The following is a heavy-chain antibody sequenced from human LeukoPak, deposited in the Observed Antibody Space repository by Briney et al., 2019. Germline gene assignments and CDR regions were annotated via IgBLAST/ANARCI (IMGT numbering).Heavy chain of an antibody. Sequence: PGGSLRLSCAASGFTFDDYGMSWVRQAPGKGLEWVSGINWNGGSTGYADSVKGRFTISRDNAKNSLYLQMNSLRAEDTAVYYCAKGLELELLGVYAFDIWGQGTMVTVSS. CDR2: INWNGGST. D-gene: IGHD1-26*01. CDR3: AKGLELELLGVYAFDI. CDR1: GFTFDDYG. V-gene: IGHV3-20*04. J-gene: IGHJ3*02.